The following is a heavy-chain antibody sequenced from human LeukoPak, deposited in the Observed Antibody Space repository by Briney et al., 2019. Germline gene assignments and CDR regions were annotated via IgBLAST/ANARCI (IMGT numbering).Heavy chain of an antibody. V-gene: IGHV1-2*02. CDR3: ARVRGSSWYGDY. CDR1: GYTFTGYY. D-gene: IGHD6-13*01. Sequence: ASVKVSCKASGYTFTGYYIHWVRQAPGQGLEWMGWINPNSGGTNYAQKFQGRVTMTRDTSISTAYMELSRLRSDDTAVYYCARVRGSSWYGDYWGQGTLVTVSS. CDR2: INPNSGGT. J-gene: IGHJ4*02.